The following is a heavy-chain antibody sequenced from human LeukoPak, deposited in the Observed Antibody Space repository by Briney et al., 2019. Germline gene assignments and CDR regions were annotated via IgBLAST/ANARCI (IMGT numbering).Heavy chain of an antibody. CDR1: GGSISSGGYY. J-gene: IGHJ4*02. D-gene: IGHD2-2*01. CDR3: ARNRGSSAPFGY. Sequence: SSETLSLTCTVSGGSISSGGYYWSWIRQHPGKGLEWIRYIYYSGSTYYNPSLKSRVTISVDTSKNQFSLKLSSVTAADTAVYYCARNRGSSAPFGYWGQGTLVTVSS. CDR2: IYYSGST. V-gene: IGHV4-31*03.